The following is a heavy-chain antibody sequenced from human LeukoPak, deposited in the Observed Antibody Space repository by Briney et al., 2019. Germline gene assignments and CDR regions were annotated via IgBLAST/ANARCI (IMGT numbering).Heavy chain of an antibody. J-gene: IGHJ4*02. Sequence: KAGGSLRLSCAASGFTFSDYYMSWIRQAPGKGLEWVSYISSSGSTIYYADSVKGRFTISRDNAKNSLYLQMNSLRAEDTAVYYCARDTYYDFWSGSELDYWGQGTLVTVSS. CDR3: ARDTYYDFWSGSELDY. CDR2: ISSSGSTI. D-gene: IGHD3-3*01. CDR1: GFTFSDYY. V-gene: IGHV3-11*01.